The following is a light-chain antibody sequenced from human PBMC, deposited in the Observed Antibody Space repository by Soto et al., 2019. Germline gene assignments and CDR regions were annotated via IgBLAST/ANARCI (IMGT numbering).Light chain of an antibody. CDR1: NSDVGGYNY. CDR3: SSYTSSSTLV. CDR2: DVS. J-gene: IGLJ2*01. V-gene: IGLV2-14*01. Sequence: QSALTQPASVSGSPGQSITISCTGTNSDVGGYNYVSWYQQHPGKAPKLMIYDVSNRPSGVSNRFSCSKSGNTASLTISGLQAEDEADYYCSSYTSSSTLVFGGGTKLTVL.